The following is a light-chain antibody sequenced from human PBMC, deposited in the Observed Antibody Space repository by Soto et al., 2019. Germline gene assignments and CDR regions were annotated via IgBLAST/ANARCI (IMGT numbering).Light chain of an antibody. Sequence: QSALTQPRSVSGSPGQSVTISCTGTSSDVGAYNYVSWYQQHPGKAPKLLISDVTKRPSGVPDRFSGSKSGNTASLTISGLQAEDEADYSCCSYAGDYTMIFGGGTKLTVL. CDR2: DVT. V-gene: IGLV2-11*01. CDR1: SSDVGAYNY. J-gene: IGLJ2*01. CDR3: CSYAGDYTMI.